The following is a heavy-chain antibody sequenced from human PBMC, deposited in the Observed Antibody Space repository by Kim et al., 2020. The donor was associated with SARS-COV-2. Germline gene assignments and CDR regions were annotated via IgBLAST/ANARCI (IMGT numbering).Heavy chain of an antibody. CDR3: AREYYYDSSGYYLFYFDY. V-gene: IGHV1-69*01. J-gene: IGHJ4*02. Sequence: QGRVTITADESTSTAYMELSSLRSEDTAVYYCAREYYYDSSGYYLFYFDYWGQGTLVTVSS. D-gene: IGHD3-22*01.